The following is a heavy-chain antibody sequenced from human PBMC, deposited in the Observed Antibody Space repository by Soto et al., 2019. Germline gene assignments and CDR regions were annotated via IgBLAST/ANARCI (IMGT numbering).Heavy chain of an antibody. J-gene: IGHJ6*02. Sequence: GGSLRLSCAASGFTFSSYAMHWGRQAPGKGLEWVAVISYDGSNKYYADSVKGRFTISRDNSKNTLYLQMNSLRAEDTAVYYCARSIAAGPRGYYYGMDVWGQGTTVTVSS. CDR3: ARSIAAGPRGYYYGMDV. CDR2: ISYDGSNK. D-gene: IGHD6-13*01. CDR1: GFTFSSYA. V-gene: IGHV3-30-3*01.